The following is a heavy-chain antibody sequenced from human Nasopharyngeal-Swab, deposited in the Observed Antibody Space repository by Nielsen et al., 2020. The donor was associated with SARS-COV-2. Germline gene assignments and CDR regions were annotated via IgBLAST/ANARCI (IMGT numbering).Heavy chain of an antibody. Sequence: SLKISCAASGFTFNTYAMNWVRQAPGKGLEWVSYISSSSSSIYYADSVKGRFTISRDNAKNSLYLQMNSLRDEDTAVYYCARESARKGFGELLGAYYYYGMDVWGQGTTVTVSS. CDR1: GFTFNTYA. V-gene: IGHV3-48*02. CDR2: ISSSSSSI. CDR3: ARESARKGFGELLGAYYYYGMDV. D-gene: IGHD3-10*01. J-gene: IGHJ6*02.